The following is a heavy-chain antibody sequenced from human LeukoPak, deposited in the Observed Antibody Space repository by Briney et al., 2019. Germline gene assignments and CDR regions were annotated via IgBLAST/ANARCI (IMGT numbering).Heavy chain of an antibody. D-gene: IGHD3-22*01. Sequence: ASVKVSCKVSGYTLTELSMHWVRQAPGQGLEWMGWINPNSGGTNYAQKFQGRVTMTRDTSISTAYMELSRLRSDDTAVYYCARDYYDSSGQDYWYFDLWGRGTLVTVSS. V-gene: IGHV1-2*02. CDR2: INPNSGGT. CDR3: ARDYYDSSGQDYWYFDL. J-gene: IGHJ2*01. CDR1: GYTLTELS.